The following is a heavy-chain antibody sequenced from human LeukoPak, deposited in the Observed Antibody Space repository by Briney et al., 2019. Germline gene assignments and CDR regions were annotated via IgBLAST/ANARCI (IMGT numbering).Heavy chain of an antibody. CDR1: GCTFSDYY. CDR2: ISSSGSTI. CDR3: ARDYPPGGSYPIDY. J-gene: IGHJ4*02. Sequence: GGSLRLSCAASGCTFSDYYMSWIRQAPGKGLEWVSYISSSGSTIYYADSVKGRFTISRDNAKNSLYLQMNSLRAEDTAVYYCARDYPPGGSYPIDYWGQGTLVTVSS. V-gene: IGHV3-11*01. D-gene: IGHD1-26*01.